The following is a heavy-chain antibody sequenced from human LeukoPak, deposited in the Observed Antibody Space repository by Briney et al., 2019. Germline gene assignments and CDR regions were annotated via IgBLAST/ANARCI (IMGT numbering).Heavy chain of an antibody. CDR2: INPSGGST. CDR1: GYTFTSYY. D-gene: IGHD3-16*02. V-gene: IGHV1-46*01. CDR3: ARQVRLGYNSYYYMDV. Sequence: ASVKVSCKASGYTFTSYYMHWVRQAPGQGLEWMGIINPSGGSTSYAQKFQGRVTMTRDTSTSTVYMELSSLRSEDTAVYYCARQVRLGYNSYYYMDVWGKGTTVTVSS. J-gene: IGHJ6*03.